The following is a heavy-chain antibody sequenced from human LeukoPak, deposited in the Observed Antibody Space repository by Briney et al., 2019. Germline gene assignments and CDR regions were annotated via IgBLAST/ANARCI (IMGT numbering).Heavy chain of an antibody. CDR1: GGSISSYY. V-gene: IGHV4-59*01. D-gene: IGHD2-8*02. J-gene: IGHJ3*02. Sequence: PSETLSLTCTVSGGSISSYYWSWIRQPPGKGLEWIGYIYYSGSTNYNPSLKSRVTISVDTSKNQFSPKLSSVTAADTAVYYCARVMIDCTGGVCSEDAFDIWGQGTMVTVSS. CDR3: ARVMIDCTGGVCSEDAFDI. CDR2: IYYSGST.